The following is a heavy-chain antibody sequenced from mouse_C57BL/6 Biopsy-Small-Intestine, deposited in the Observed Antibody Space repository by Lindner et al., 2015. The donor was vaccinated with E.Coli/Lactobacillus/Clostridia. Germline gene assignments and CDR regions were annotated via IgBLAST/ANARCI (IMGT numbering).Heavy chain of an antibody. D-gene: IGHD3-2*02. CDR3: ARGGSSGYSYYYAMDY. V-gene: IGHV3-1*01. CDR1: GYSITSGYD. CDR2: ISYSGST. J-gene: IGHJ4*01. Sequence: VQLQESGPGVVKPSQSLSLTCTVTGYSITSGYDWHWIRHFPGNKLEWMGYISYSGSTNYKPSLKSRISITHDTSKNRFFLKLNSVTTEDTATYYCARGGSSGYSYYYAMDYWGQGTSVTVSS.